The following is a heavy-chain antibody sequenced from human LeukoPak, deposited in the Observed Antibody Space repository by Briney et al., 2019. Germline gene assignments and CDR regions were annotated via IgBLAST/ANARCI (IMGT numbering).Heavy chain of an antibody. J-gene: IGHJ3*02. CDR2: ISSSSSYI. CDR1: GFTFSSYS. D-gene: IGHD1-26*01. V-gene: IGHV3-21*01. CDR3: ARDKTRLGGYYRTNDAFDI. Sequence: GGSLRLSCAASGFTFSSYSMNWVRQATGKGLEWVSSISSSSSYIYYADSVKGRFTISRDNAKNSLYLQMNSLRAEDTAVYYCARDKTRLGGYYRTNDAFDIWGQGTMVTVSS.